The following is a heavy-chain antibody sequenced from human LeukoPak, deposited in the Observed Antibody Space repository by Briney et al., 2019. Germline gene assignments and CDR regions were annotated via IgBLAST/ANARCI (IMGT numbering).Heavy chain of an antibody. J-gene: IGHJ4*02. D-gene: IGHD5-18*01. V-gene: IGHV1-69*13. Sequence: ASVKVSCKASGGTFSSYAISWVRQAPGQGLEWMGGVIPIFGTANYAQKFQGRVTITADESTSTAYMELSSLRSEDTAVYYCASSRGYSYGYNYWGQGTLVTVSS. CDR2: VIPIFGTA. CDR1: GGTFSSYA. CDR3: ASSRGYSYGYNY.